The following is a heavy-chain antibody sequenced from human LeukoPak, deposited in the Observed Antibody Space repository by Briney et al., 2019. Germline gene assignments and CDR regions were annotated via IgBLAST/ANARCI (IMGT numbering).Heavy chain of an antibody. CDR1: GGSFSGYY. Sequence: PSETLSLTCAVYGGSFSGYYWSWIRQPPGKGLEWIGEINHSGSTNYNPSLKSRVTISVDTSKNQFSLKLSSVTAADTAVYYCAREITILGVVITSGAFDIWGQGTMVTVSS. V-gene: IGHV4-34*01. CDR3: AREITILGVVITSGAFDI. J-gene: IGHJ3*02. D-gene: IGHD3-3*01. CDR2: INHSGST.